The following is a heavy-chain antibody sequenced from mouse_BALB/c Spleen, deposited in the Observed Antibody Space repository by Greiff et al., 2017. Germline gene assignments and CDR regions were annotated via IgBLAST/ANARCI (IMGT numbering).Heavy chain of an antibody. CDR3: ARGRAYGNFYFDY. CDR1: GFTFSSYA. Sequence: EVKVVESGGGLVKPGGSLKLSCAASGFTFSSYAMSWVRQTPEKRLEWVASISSGGSTYYPDSVKGRFTISRDNARNILYLQMSSLRSEDTAMYYCARGRAYGNFYFDYWGQGTTLTVSS. J-gene: IGHJ2*01. D-gene: IGHD2-1*01. V-gene: IGHV5-6-5*01. CDR2: ISSGGST.